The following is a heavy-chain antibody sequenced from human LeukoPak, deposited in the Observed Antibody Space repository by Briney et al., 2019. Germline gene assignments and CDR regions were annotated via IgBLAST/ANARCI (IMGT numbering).Heavy chain of an antibody. V-gene: IGHV3-15*01. CDR3: TTDMSGYDFSGVAFDI. Sequence: SGGSLRLSCAASGFTFSNAWMSWVRQAPGKGLEWVGRIKSKTDGGTTDYAAPVKGRFTISRDDSKNTLYLQMNSLKTEDTAVYYCTTDMSGYDFSGVAFDIWGQGTMVTVSS. J-gene: IGHJ3*02. D-gene: IGHD5-12*01. CDR2: IKSKTDGGTT. CDR1: GFTFSNAW.